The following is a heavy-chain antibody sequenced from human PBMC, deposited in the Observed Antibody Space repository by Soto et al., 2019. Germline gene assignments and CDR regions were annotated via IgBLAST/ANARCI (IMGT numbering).Heavy chain of an antibody. CDR1: GFTFSNAW. CDR3: TTDPETVEEHYDILTGYGVNDYFDY. D-gene: IGHD3-9*01. V-gene: IGHV3-15*01. Sequence: GGSLRLSCAASGFTFSNAWMSWVRQAPGKGLEWVGRIKSKTDGGTTDYAAPVKGRFTISRDDSKNTLYLQMNSLKTEDTAVYYCTTDPETVEEHYDILTGYGVNDYFDYWGQGTLVTVSS. J-gene: IGHJ4*02. CDR2: IKSKTDGGTT.